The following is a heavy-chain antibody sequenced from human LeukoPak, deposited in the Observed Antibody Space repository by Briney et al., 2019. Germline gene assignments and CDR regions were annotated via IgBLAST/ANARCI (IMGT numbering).Heavy chain of an antibody. D-gene: IGHD3-10*01. J-gene: IGHJ4*02. CDR1: GYTFTSCD. CDR2: MNPNSGNT. Sequence: ASVKVSCKASGYTFTSCDINWVRQATGQGLEWMGWMNPNSGNTGYAQKFQGRVTITRNTSISTAYMELSSLRSEDTAVYYCARASRGGRGVINLQQSYYFDYWGQGTLVTVSS. V-gene: IGHV1-8*03. CDR3: ARASRGGRGVINLQQSYYFDY.